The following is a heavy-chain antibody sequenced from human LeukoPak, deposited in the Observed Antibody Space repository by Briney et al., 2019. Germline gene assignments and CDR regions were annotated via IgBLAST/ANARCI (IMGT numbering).Heavy chain of an antibody. D-gene: IGHD4-17*01. Sequence: PSETLSLTCTVSGGSISSSNYYWAWIRQPPGKGLEWIATIFYSGSTYYNASLKSRLTISVDTSKNHFSLRLSSVTAADTAVYYCARQGVTTLSPLDPWGQGILVTVSS. CDR1: GGSISSSNYY. V-gene: IGHV4-39*01. J-gene: IGHJ5*02. CDR3: ARQGVTTLSPLDP. CDR2: IFYSGST.